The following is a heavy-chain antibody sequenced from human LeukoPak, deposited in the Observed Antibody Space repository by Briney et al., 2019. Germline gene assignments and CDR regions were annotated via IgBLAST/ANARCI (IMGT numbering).Heavy chain of an antibody. D-gene: IGHD2-2*01. CDR1: GFTFSSYG. Sequence: GGSLRLSCATSGFTFSSYGMHWVRQAPGKGLEWVAVISYDGSNKYYADSVKGRFTISRDNSKNTLYLQMNSLRAEDTAVYYCAKDQSSGWVVPAAFDYWGQGTLVTVSS. CDR3: AKDQSSGWVVPAAFDY. J-gene: IGHJ4*02. V-gene: IGHV3-30*18. CDR2: ISYDGSNK.